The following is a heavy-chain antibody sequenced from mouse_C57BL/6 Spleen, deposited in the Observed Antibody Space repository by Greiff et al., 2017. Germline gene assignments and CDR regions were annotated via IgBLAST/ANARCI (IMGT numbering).Heavy chain of an antibody. J-gene: IGHJ4*01. D-gene: IGHD2-5*01. V-gene: IGHV1-61*01. CDR2: IYPSDSET. Sequence: QVHVKQPGAELVRPGSSVKLSCKASGYTFTSYWMDWVKQRPGQGLEWIGNIYPSDSETHYNQKFKDKATLTVDKSSSTAYMQLSSLTSEDSAVYYCARSGSNYDYAMDYWGQGTSVTVSS. CDR3: ARSGSNYDYAMDY. CDR1: GYTFTSYW.